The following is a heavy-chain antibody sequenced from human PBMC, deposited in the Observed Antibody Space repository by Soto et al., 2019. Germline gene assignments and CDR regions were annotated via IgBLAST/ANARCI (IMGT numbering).Heavy chain of an antibody. Sequence: EVQLVESGGGLVQPGGSLRLSCAASGLTFSSYWMHWVRQAPGKGLVWFSRINSDGSSTNYADSVKGRFTISRDNAKNTLYLQMNSLRAEDTAVYYCELSSTVTTDYWGQGTLVTVSS. CDR1: GLTFSSYW. J-gene: IGHJ4*02. CDR2: INSDGSST. CDR3: ELSSTVTTDY. D-gene: IGHD4-17*01. V-gene: IGHV3-74*01.